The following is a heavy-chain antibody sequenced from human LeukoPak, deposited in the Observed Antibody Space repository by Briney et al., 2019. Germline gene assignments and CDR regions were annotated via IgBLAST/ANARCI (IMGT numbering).Heavy chain of an antibody. CDR1: GFTFSSYE. Sequence: PGGSLRLSCAASGFTFSSYEMNWVRQAPGKGLEWVSYISSSGSTIYYADSVKGRFTISRDNAKNSLYLQMNSLRAEDTAVYYCARDQGYYGSGSFYYYYGMDVWGPGTTVTVSS. V-gene: IGHV3-48*03. CDR3: ARDQGYYGSGSFYYYYGMDV. J-gene: IGHJ6*02. CDR2: ISSSGSTI. D-gene: IGHD3-10*01.